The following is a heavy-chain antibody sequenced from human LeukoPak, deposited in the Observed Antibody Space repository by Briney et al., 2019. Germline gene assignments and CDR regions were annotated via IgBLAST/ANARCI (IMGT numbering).Heavy chain of an antibody. J-gene: IGHJ4*02. D-gene: IGHD2-2*01. CDR3: ARGAVEWDQLLHFDY. CDR1: GFTFTGYW. Sequence: GGSLRLSCAASGFTFTGYWMSWVRQAPGKGLEWVANINEDGSIKYYVDSVKGRFTISRDNAKNSLYLQMNSLRDEDTAAYYCARGAVEWDQLLHFDYWGQGTLVTVSS. CDR2: INEDGSIK. V-gene: IGHV3-7*03.